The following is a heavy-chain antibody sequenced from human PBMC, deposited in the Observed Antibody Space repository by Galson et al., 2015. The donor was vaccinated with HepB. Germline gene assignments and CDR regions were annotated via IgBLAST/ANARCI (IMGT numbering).Heavy chain of an antibody. CDR3: ARYSGWSKRPFDY. V-gene: IGHV4-59*01. Sequence: TLSLTCTVSGGSISSYYWSWIRQPPGKGLEWIGYIYYSGSTNYNPSLKSRVTISVDTSKNQFSLKLSSVTAADTAVYYCARYSGWSKRPFDYWGQGTLVTVSS. D-gene: IGHD6-19*01. CDR1: GGSISSYY. CDR2: IYYSGST. J-gene: IGHJ4*02.